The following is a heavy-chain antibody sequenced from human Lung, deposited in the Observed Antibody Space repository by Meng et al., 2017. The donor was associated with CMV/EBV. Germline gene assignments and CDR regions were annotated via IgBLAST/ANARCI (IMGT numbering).Heavy chain of an antibody. CDR1: GGSISSYY. CDR2: IYYSGST. CDR3: AREEGIGGFDP. J-gene: IGHJ5*02. D-gene: IGHD3-10*01. V-gene: IGHV4-59*01. Sequence: QGQPQESGPGLVKPSETLSLTCTVSGGSISSYYWSWIRQPPGKGLEWIGYIYYSGSTNYNPSLKSRVTISVDTSKNQFSLKLSSVTAADTAVYYCAREEGIGGFDPWGQGTLVTVSS.